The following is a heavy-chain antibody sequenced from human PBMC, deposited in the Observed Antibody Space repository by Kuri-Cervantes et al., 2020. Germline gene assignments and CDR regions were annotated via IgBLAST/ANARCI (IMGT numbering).Heavy chain of an antibody. V-gene: IGHV3-30-3*01. CDR3: ARDFSVTNPFSFDY. D-gene: IGHD2-21*02. CDR2: ISYDGSNK. J-gene: IGHJ4*02. CDR1: GFTFSSYA. Sequence: GESLKISCAASGFTFSSYAMHWVRQAPGKGLEWVAVISYDGSNKYYADSVKGRFTISRDNSKNTLYLQMNSLRAEDTAVYYCARDFSVTNPFSFDYWGREPWSPSPQ.